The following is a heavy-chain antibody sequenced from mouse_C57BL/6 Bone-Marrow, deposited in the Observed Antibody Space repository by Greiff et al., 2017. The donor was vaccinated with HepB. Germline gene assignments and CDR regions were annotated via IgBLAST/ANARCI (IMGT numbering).Heavy chain of an antibody. J-gene: IGHJ3*01. CDR3: ARVHGNYVAY. CDR2: IYWDDDK. D-gene: IGHD2-1*01. V-gene: IGHV8-12*01. Sequence: QVTLKESGPGILQSSQTLSLTCSFSGFSLSTSGMGVSWIRQPSGKGLEWLAHIYWDDDKRYNPSLKSRLTISTDTSRNQVFLKITSVDTADTATYYCARVHGNYVAYWGQGTLVTVSA. CDR1: GFSLSTSGMG.